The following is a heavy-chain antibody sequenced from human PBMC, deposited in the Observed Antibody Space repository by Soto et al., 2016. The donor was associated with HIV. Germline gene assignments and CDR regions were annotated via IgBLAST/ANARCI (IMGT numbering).Heavy chain of an antibody. Sequence: QLQLQESGPGLVKPSETLSLTCTVSGGSISSSSYYWGWIRQPPGKGWSGLGVSIIVGAPTTTRPQESSHHIRRHVQRTSSSLKLSSVTAADTAVYYCARRLSIAVRVLDYWGQGTLNSPSPQ. CDR1: GGSISSSSYY. V-gene: IGHV4-39*01. CDR2: SIIVGAP. CDR3: ARRLSIAVRVLDY. J-gene: IGHJ4*02. D-gene: IGHD6-19*01.